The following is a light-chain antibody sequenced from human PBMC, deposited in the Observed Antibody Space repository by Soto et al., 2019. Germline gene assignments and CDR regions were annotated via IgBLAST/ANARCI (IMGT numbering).Light chain of an antibody. CDR2: DVS. CDR1: SSDVGGYNY. CDR3: NSHTSSSTYV. J-gene: IGLJ1*01. V-gene: IGLV2-14*03. Sequence: QSALTQPASVSGSPGQSIAISCTGTSSDVGGYNYVTWYQQHPGKAPTLMIYDVSNRPSGVSDRFSGSKSGNTASLTISGLQAADEGDDYCNSHTSSSTYVFGTGTKLTVL.